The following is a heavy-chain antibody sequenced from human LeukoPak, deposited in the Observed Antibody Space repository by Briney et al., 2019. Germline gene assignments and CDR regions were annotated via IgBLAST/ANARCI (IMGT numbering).Heavy chain of an antibody. CDR1: GGSISSGDYY. CDR2: IYYSGST. J-gene: IGHJ6*03. V-gene: IGHV4-30-4*01. Sequence: PSETLSLTCTVSGGSISSGDYYWSWIRQPPGKGLEWIGYIYYSGSTYYNPSLKSRVTISVDTSKNQFSLKLGSVTAADTAMYYCARHEVVAATNRGSDYYYYYMDVWGKGTTVTVSS. CDR3: ARHEVVAATNRGSDYYYYYMDV. D-gene: IGHD2-15*01.